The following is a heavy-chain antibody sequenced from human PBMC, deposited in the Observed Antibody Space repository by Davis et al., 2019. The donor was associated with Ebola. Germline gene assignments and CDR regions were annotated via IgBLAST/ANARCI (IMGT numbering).Heavy chain of an antibody. CDR3: ARDVY. J-gene: IGHJ4*02. CDR1: GFTFSRHW. CDR2: INGDGSRT. V-gene: IGHV3-74*01. Sequence: HTGGSLRLSCAASGFTFSRHWMHWVRQVPGKGLVWVSRINGDGSRTTYADSVKGRFTISRDDATNSLYLQMNNLRAEDTAVYYCARDVYWGQGILVTVSS.